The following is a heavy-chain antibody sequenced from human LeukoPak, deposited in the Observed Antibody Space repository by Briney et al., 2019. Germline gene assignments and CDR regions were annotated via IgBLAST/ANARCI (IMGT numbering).Heavy chain of an antibody. Sequence: GRSLRLSCAASGFTFSSYGMHWARQAPGKGLEWVAVISYDGGNKYYADSVKGRFTISRDNSKNTLYLQMNSLRAEDTAVYYCAKDYCSSTSCPNYWGQGTLVTVSS. CDR2: ISYDGGNK. D-gene: IGHD2-2*01. J-gene: IGHJ4*02. CDR3: AKDYCSSTSCPNY. V-gene: IGHV3-30*18. CDR1: GFTFSSYG.